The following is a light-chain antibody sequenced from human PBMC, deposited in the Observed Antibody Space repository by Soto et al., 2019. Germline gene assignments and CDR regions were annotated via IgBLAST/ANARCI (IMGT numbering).Light chain of an antibody. CDR2: GTS. CDR1: QSVNSGY. V-gene: IGKV3-20*01. J-gene: IGKJ1*01. CDR3: QQYLASPPWT. Sequence: EVVLTQSPGILSLSPGERAILSCRASQSVNSGYLAWYQQKPGQAPRLLIYGTSIRAAGIPDRFSGSGSGTDFTLTISRLEPEDFAVYSCQQYLASPPWTFGQGTNVE.